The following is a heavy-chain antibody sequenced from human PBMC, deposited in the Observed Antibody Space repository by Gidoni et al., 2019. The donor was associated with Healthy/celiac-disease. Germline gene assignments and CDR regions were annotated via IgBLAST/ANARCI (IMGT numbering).Heavy chain of an antibody. CDR3: ARVPTPTRGYSYGRKGGRAFDI. CDR2: INHSGST. CDR1: GGSFSGYY. Sequence: QVQLQQWGAGLLKPSETLSLTCAVYGGSFSGYYWSWIRQPPGKGLEWIGEINHSGSTNYNPSLKSRVTISVDTSKNQFSLKLSSVTAADTAVYYCARVPTPTRGYSYGRKGGRAFDIWGQGTMVTVSS. V-gene: IGHV4-34*01. J-gene: IGHJ3*02. D-gene: IGHD5-18*01.